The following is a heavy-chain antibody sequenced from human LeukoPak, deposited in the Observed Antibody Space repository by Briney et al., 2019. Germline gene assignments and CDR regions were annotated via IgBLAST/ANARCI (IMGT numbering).Heavy chain of an antibody. CDR2: ITGSGGRE. D-gene: IGHD4-17*01. CDR1: GFIFSIYS. CDR3: AKDGGDYGAFSSFDY. J-gene: IGHJ4*02. Sequence: GGSLRLSCAASGFIFSIYSMNWVRQAPGKGLEWVSSITGSGGREHYADSVKGRFTISRDNSKNTLYLQMDSLRVEDTAVYYCAKDGGDYGAFSSFDYWGQGTLVTVSS. V-gene: IGHV3-23*01.